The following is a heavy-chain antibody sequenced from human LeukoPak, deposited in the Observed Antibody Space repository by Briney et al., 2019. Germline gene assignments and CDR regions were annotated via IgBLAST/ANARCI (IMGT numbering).Heavy chain of an antibody. CDR2: IYPDDSDI. CDR3: ARSYSSSWSGFDP. D-gene: IGHD6-13*01. J-gene: IGHJ5*02. CDR1: GYRFSTYW. Sequence: GESLKISCQASGYRFSTYWIGWVRQMPGKGLEWMGIIYPDDSDIRYRPSFQGQVTISADKSISTAYLQWSSLKASDTAIYYCARSYSSSWSGFDPWGQGTLVTVSS. V-gene: IGHV5-51*01.